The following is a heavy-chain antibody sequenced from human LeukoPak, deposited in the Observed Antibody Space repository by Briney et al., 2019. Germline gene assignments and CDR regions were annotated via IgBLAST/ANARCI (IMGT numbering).Heavy chain of an antibody. CDR3: ARGWRGEADYGSGSLY. CDR1: GYTFTSYA. Sequence: ASVKVSCKASGYTFTSYAMNWVRQAPGQGLEWMGWINTNTGNPTYAQGFTGRVVFSLDTSVSTAYLQISSLKAEDTAVYYCARGWRGEADYGSGSLYWGQGNLVTVSS. CDR2: INTNTGNP. D-gene: IGHD3-10*01. V-gene: IGHV7-4-1*02. J-gene: IGHJ4*02.